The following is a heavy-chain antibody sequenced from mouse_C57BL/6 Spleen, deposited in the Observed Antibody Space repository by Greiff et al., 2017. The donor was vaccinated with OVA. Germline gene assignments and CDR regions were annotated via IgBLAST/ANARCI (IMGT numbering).Heavy chain of an antibody. V-gene: IGHV5-9-1*02. CDR2: ISSGGDYI. D-gene: IGHD1-1*01. Sequence: EVKLMESGEGLVKPGGSLKLSCAASGFTFSSYAMSWVRQTPEKRLEWVAYISSGGDYIYYADTLKGRFTISRDNARNTLYLQMSSLKSEDTAMYYCTRDEIYYGSSSFAYWGQGTLVTVSA. CDR1: GFTFSSYA. J-gene: IGHJ3*01. CDR3: TRDEIYYGSSSFAY.